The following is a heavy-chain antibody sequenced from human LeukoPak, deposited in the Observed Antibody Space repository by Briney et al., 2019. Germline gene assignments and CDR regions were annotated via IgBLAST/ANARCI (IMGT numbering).Heavy chain of an antibody. CDR2: IYYSGST. CDR3: ARVSGYSQNWFDP. V-gene: IGHV4-59*01. Sequence: SETLSLTCTVSGGSISSYYWSWIRQPPGKGLEWIGYIYYSGSTNYNPSLKSRVTISVDTYKNQFSLKLSSVTAADTAVYYCARVSGYSQNWFDPWGQGTLVTVSS. CDR1: GGSISSYY. J-gene: IGHJ5*02. D-gene: IGHD5-12*01.